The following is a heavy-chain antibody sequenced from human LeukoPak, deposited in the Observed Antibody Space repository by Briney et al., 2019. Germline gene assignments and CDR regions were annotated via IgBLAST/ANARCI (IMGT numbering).Heavy chain of an antibody. Sequence: ASVKVSCKASGYAFTNYGISWVRQAPGQGLEWTGWISTYNGNTNYAQKFQGRVTMTTDTSTSTVYMEVRSLRSDDTAVYYCARSPVVGATRFDYSGQGTLVTVSS. CDR3: ARSPVVGATRFDY. V-gene: IGHV1-18*01. CDR1: GYAFTNYG. J-gene: IGHJ4*02. CDR2: ISTYNGNT. D-gene: IGHD1-26*01.